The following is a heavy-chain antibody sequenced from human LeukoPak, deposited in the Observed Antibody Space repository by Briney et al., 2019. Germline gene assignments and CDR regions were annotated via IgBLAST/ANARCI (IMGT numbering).Heavy chain of an antibody. J-gene: IGHJ4*02. CDR1: GGSISNCY. Sequence: SETLSLTCTVSGGSISNCYWSWIRQPPGKRLEWIGYIYYSGSTNYNPSLKSRVTISVDTSKNQFSLKLSSVTAADTAVYYCARGDVDTSMALCWGQGTLVTVSS. D-gene: IGHD5-18*01. V-gene: IGHV4-59*01. CDR2: IYYSGST. CDR3: ARGDVDTSMALC.